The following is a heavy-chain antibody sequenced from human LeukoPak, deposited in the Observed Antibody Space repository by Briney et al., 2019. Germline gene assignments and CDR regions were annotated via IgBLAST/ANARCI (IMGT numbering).Heavy chain of an antibody. Sequence: SVKVSCKASGGTFSSYAISWVRQAPGQGLEWMGGIIPIFGTANYAQKFQGRVTITADKSTSTAYMELSSLGSEDTAVYYCARDGSGSRRGLDYYYYGMDVWGKGTTVTVSS. CDR1: GGTFSSYA. J-gene: IGHJ6*04. D-gene: IGHD3-10*01. CDR2: IIPIFGTA. V-gene: IGHV1-69*06. CDR3: ARDGSGSRRGLDYYYYGMDV.